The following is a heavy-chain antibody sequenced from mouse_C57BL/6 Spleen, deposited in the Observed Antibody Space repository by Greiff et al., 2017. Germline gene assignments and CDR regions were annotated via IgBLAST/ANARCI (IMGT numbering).Heavy chain of an antibody. J-gene: IGHJ2*01. Sequence: VQLQQPGAELVMPGASVKLSCKASGYTFTSYWMHWVKQRPGQGLEWIGEIDPSDSYTNYNQKFKAKSTLTVDKSSSTAYMQLSSLTSEDSAVYYCAHSNLNYWGQGTTLTVSS. CDR1: GYTFTSYW. CDR3: AHSNLNY. D-gene: IGHD2-5*01. CDR2: IDPSDSYT. V-gene: IGHV1-69*01.